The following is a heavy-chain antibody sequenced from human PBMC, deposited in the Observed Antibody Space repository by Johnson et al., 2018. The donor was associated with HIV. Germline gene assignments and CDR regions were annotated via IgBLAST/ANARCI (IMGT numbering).Heavy chain of an antibody. V-gene: IGHV3-20*04. CDR3: ARARMTTVTNDAFDI. CDR2: VNWNGGNT. J-gene: IGHJ3*02. Sequence: VQLVESGGGVVGPGGSLRLSCAASGFKFDNYGMTWIRQAPGKGLEWLSGVNWNGGNTGYADSVKGRFTISRDNAKNFVYLQMNSLRAEDTAVYYCARARMTTVTNDAFDIWGQGTMVTVSS. CDR1: GFKFDNYG. D-gene: IGHD4-17*01.